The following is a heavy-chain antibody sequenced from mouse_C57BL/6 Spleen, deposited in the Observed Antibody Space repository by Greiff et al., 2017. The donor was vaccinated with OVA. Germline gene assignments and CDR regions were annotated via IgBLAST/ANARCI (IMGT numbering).Heavy chain of an antibody. CDR3: ARDRPGSSYSYYFDY. Sequence: EVHLVESGGGLVKPGGSLKLSCAASGFTFSSYAMSWVRQTPEKRLEWVATISDGGSYTYYPDNVKGRFTISRDNAKNNLYLQMSHLKSEDTAMYYCARDRPGSSYSYYFDYWGQGTTLTVSS. CDR2: ISDGGSYT. CDR1: GFTFSSYA. D-gene: IGHD1-1*01. J-gene: IGHJ2*01. V-gene: IGHV5-4*01.